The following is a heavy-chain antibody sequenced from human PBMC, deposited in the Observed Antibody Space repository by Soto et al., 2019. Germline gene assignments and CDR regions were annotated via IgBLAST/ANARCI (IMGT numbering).Heavy chain of an antibody. D-gene: IGHD5-12*01. J-gene: IGHJ4*01. CDR1: GFTFSDYY. Sequence: GGSLRLSCVASGFTFSDYYMSWIRQAPGKGLEWVSYISSSSSYTNYADSVKVRFTISRDNAKNSLYLQMNSLRAEDTAVYYFARDHHRYSGYDYVDYWGQGTLVTVSS. V-gene: IGHV3-11*05. CDR3: ARDHHRYSGYDYVDY. CDR2: ISSSSSYT.